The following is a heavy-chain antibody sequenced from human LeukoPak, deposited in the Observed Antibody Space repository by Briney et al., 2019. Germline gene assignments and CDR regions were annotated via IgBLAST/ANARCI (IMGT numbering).Heavy chain of an antibody. CDR2: IYASGST. CDR3: ARGGLQGTYYYYGMDV. Sequence: PSETLSLTCTVSGGSISSYYWTWIRQPAGKGLQWIGRIYASGSTNYNPSLKSRLTMSVDTSKNQFSLRLSSVTAADTAVYYCARGGLQGTYYYYGMDVWGQGTTVTVSS. CDR1: GGSISSYY. D-gene: IGHD5-24*01. V-gene: IGHV4-4*07. J-gene: IGHJ6*02.